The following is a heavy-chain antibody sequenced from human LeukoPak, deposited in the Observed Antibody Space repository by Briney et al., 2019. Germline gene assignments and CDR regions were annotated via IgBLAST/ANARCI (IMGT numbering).Heavy chain of an antibody. Sequence: SETLSLTCAVSGGSISSTNWWSWVRPPPGKGLEWIGEIYHSGSTNYNPSLKSRVTMSVDKSKSQFSLNLTSVTAADTALYYCASGGYWGQGTLVTVSS. CDR1: GGSISSTNW. D-gene: IGHD3-16*01. CDR2: IYHSGST. J-gene: IGHJ4*02. CDR3: ASGGY. V-gene: IGHV4-4*02.